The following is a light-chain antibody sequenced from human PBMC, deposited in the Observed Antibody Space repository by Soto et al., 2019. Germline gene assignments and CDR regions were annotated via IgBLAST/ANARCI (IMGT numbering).Light chain of an antibody. CDR2: EVR. Sequence: QSALTQPASVSGSPGQSITISCTGTSSDVGAYNFVSWYQQYPGEAPKVIIFEVRKRPSGVSNRFSGSKSGDTASLTISGLQAEDEADYYCSSYRSSTTFVFGTGTKAPS. V-gene: IGLV2-14*01. CDR3: SSYRSSTTFV. J-gene: IGLJ1*01. CDR1: SSDVGAYNF.